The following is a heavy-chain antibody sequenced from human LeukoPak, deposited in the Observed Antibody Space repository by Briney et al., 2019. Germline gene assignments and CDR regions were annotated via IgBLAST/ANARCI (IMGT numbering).Heavy chain of an antibody. J-gene: IGHJ4*02. CDR1: GFTVSSNH. V-gene: IGHV3-66*01. CDR3: ARSSAYQLLFDY. D-gene: IGHD2-2*01. Sequence: GGSLRLSCAASGFTVSSNHMSWVRQAPGKGLEWVSVIYSGGSTYCTDSVKDRFTISGDSSKNTLYLQMNSLRAEDTAVYYCARSSAYQLLFDYWGQGTLVTVSS. CDR2: IYSGGST.